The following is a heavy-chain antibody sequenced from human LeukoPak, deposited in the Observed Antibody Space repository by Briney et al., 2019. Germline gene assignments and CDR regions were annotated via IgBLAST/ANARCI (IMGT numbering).Heavy chain of an antibody. CDR1: GGSISSGGYY. CDR2: IYYSGST. Sequence: SETLSLTCTVSGGSISSGGYYWSWIRQHPGMGLEWIGYIYYSGSTYYNPSLKSRVTISVDTSKNQFSLKLSSVTAADTAVYYCAREVTMVRGVITHAFDYWGQGTLVTVSS. CDR3: AREVTMVRGVITHAFDY. D-gene: IGHD3-10*01. J-gene: IGHJ4*02. V-gene: IGHV4-31*03.